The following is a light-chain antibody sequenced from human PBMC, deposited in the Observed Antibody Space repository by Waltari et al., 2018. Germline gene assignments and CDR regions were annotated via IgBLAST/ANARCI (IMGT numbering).Light chain of an antibody. CDR1: STDVGDYNY. CDR2: DVT. Sequence: QSALTQPASVSGSPGQSITISCTGASTDVGDYNYVSWYQQIPGKAPKVIIYDVTKRPSGVSNRFSGPKSGNSASLSISGLQAEDEAHYYCCSYAGRSTWVFGGGTKVTVL. J-gene: IGLJ3*02. V-gene: IGLV2-14*03. CDR3: CSYAGRSTWV.